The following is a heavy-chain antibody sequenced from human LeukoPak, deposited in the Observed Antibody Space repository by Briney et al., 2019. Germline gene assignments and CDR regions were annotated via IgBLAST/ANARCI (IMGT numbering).Heavy chain of an antibody. J-gene: IGHJ4*02. V-gene: IGHV1-18*01. Sequence: SSVKVSCKASGYTFTSYGISWVRQAPGQGLEWMGWISAYNGNTNYAQKLQGRVTMTTDTSTSTAYMELKSLRSDDTAVYYCARRYSSSWYLGVWGQGTLVSVSS. CDR2: ISAYNGNT. CDR3: ARRYSSSWYLGV. D-gene: IGHD6-13*01. CDR1: GYTFTSYG.